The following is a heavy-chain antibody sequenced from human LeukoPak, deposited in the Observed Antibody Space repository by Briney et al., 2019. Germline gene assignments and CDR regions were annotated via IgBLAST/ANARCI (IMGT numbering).Heavy chain of an antibody. CDR3: ARGRRYYDSSGYYGGQYYFDY. Sequence: PSETLSLTCAAYGGSFSGYYWSWIRQPPGKGLEWIGEINHSGSTNYNPSLKSRVTISVDTSKNQFSLKLSSVTAADTAVYYCARGRRYYDSSGYYGGQYYFDYWGQGTLVTVSS. D-gene: IGHD3-22*01. V-gene: IGHV4-34*01. J-gene: IGHJ4*02. CDR2: INHSGST. CDR1: GGSFSGYY.